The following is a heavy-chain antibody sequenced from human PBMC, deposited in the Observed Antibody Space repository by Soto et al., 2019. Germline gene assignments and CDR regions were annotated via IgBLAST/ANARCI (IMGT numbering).Heavy chain of an antibody. CDR2: VSNSGTST. CDR1: GFMFSGYA. V-gene: IGHV3-23*01. Sequence: KLLESGGGLAQPGESLTLSCAASGFMFSGYAMSWVRQAPGKGLEWVSAVSNSGTSTSYADSVKGRFTISRDNSKNTLHLQMSGLGAEDTALYYCVKDLAASGWFDPWGQGTLVIVSS. CDR3: VKDLAASGWFDP. J-gene: IGHJ5*02. D-gene: IGHD2-15*01.